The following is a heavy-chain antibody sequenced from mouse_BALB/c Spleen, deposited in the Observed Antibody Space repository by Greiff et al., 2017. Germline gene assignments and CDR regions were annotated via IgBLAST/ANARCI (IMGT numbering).Heavy chain of an antibody. Sequence: EVQLVESGPGLVKPSQTVSLTCTVTGISITTGNYRWSRIRQFPGNKLEWIGYIYYSGTITYNPSLTSRTTITRDTSKNQFFLEMNSLTAEDTATYYCARDRRDYAMDYWGQGTSVTVSS. CDR3: ARDRRDYAMDY. CDR2: IYYSGTI. J-gene: IGHJ4*01. CDR1: GISITTGNYR. V-gene: IGHV3-5*02.